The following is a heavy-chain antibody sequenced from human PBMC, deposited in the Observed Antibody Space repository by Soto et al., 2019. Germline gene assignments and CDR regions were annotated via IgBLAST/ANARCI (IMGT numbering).Heavy chain of an antibody. CDR2: FIPILGIA. CDR1: GGTFSTYI. D-gene: IGHD3-10*01. J-gene: IGHJ3*02. Sequence: QAQLVQSGAEVKKPGSSVKVSCKASGGTFSTYIISCVRQAPGQGLEWMGRFIPILGIANYSQTFQGRVTTTADKSTSAVYMELSSLRSEDTAVYYCAKEDYYGSGSYYNNDAFAIWGQGTMVTVSS. V-gene: IGHV1-69*08. CDR3: AKEDYYGSGSYYNNDAFAI.